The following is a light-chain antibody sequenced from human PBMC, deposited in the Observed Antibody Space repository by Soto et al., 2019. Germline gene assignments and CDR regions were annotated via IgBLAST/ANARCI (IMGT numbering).Light chain of an antibody. CDR1: QSVSSN. CDR2: GAS. Sequence: EIVMTQSPATLSVSPGERATLSCRASQSVSSNLAWYQEKPGQAPRLLMYGASTRATGIPARFSGSGPGTEFTLTISSLQSEDFAVYYCQQYNNWPRTFGQGTKV. V-gene: IGKV3-15*01. CDR3: QQYNNWPRT. J-gene: IGKJ1*01.